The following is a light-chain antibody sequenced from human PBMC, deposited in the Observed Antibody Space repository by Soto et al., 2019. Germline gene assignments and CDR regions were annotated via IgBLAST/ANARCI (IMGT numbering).Light chain of an antibody. CDR3: SSYTGNSILL. V-gene: IGLV2-14*01. CDR1: RSDVGGYNF. CDR2: EVS. Sequence: QSALTQPTSVSGSPGQSITSSCTGTRSDVGGYNFVSWYQHHPGKAPKLLIYEVSNRPSGVSDRLSASKSGNTASLTISGLQAEDEADYYCSSYTGNSILLFGGGTKLAVL. J-gene: IGLJ2*01.